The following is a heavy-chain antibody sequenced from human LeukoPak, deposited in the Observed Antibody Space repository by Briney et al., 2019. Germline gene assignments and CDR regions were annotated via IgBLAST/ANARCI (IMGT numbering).Heavy chain of an antibody. CDR2: IYPGDSDT. Sequence: GESLKISCKGSGYSFTTYWIGWVRQMPGKGLEWMGIIYPGDSDTRYSPSFQGQVTISADKSISTAYLQWSSLKASDTAMYYCARDKGYGSGSPNVFDIWGRGTMVTVSS. J-gene: IGHJ3*02. CDR3: ARDKGYGSGSPNVFDI. D-gene: IGHD3-10*01. CDR1: GYSFTTYW. V-gene: IGHV5-51*01.